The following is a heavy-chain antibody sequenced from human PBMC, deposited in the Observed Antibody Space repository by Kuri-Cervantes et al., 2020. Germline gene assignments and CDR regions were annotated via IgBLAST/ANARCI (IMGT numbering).Heavy chain of an antibody. CDR3: ARGRGYGSSSDYYYYYMDV. J-gene: IGHJ6*03. V-gene: IGHV4-4*02. CDR2: INHSGSS. Sequence: GSLRLSCAVSGGSISSSNWWSWARQPPGKGLEWIGGINHSGSSNYNPYLKSRVTISVDTSKNQVSLELSSVTAAETAVYYCARGRGYGSSSDYYYYYMDVWGKGTTVTVSS. D-gene: IGHD6-13*01. CDR1: GGSISSSNW.